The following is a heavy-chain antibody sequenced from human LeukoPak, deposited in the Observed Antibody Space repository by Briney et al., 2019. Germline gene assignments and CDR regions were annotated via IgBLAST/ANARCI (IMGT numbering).Heavy chain of an antibody. D-gene: IGHD4-17*01. CDR1: GFTFDDYA. V-gene: IGHV3-9*01. CDR2: INWNSGSI. Sequence: SVRLSCAASGFTFDDYAMHWVRQAPGQGLEWVSCINWNSGSIHYADPVKGRFTISRDNAKNSLYLQMNSLRAEDTALYYCAKDIRSIVTTTHDAFDIWGQGKMVTVSS. J-gene: IGHJ3*02. CDR3: AKDIRSIVTTTHDAFDI.